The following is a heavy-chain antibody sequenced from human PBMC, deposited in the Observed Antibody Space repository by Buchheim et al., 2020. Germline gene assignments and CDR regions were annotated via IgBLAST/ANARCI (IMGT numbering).Heavy chain of an antibody. V-gene: IGHV1-58*02. CDR1: GFTFTVSA. CDR2: IVVGSGNT. J-gene: IGHJ4*02. CDR3: AARTTATTGFGY. Sequence: QMQLVQSGPEVKKPETSVKVSCKASGFTFTVSAMQWVRQARGQRLEWIGWIVVGSGNTNYAQNFQERVTITRDMSTSTAYMELSSLRSEDTAVYYCAARTTATTGFGYWGQGTL. D-gene: IGHD1-1*01.